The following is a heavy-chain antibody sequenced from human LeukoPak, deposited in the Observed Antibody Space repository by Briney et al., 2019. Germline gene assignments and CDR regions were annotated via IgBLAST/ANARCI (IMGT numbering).Heavy chain of an antibody. CDR2: VSSDGSID. Sequence: GGSLRLSCAASGFTFSNYGMHWVRQAPGKGLEWVAVVSSDGSIDYYADSLRGRFTVSRDNSKNTMFLRFNTLRPEDTAVYYCTREGMGTTFSAWFEPWGQGTLVTVSS. D-gene: IGHD1-7*01. CDR3: TREGMGTTFSAWFEP. J-gene: IGHJ5*02. CDR1: GFTFSNYG. V-gene: IGHV3-30*03.